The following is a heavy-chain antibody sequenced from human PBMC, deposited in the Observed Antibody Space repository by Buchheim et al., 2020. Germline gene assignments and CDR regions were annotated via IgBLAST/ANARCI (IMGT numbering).Heavy chain of an antibody. CDR2: IRYDGKNK. J-gene: IGHJ4*02. Sequence: VQLLESGGGLVQPGGSLRLACAASGFSFSDYGMHWVRQAPGKGLEWIGFIRYDGKNKYYTDSMRGRFTIPRDNAKNTLYLQMNSLRVDDTALYYCARGDTTSWQYNYWGQGT. CDR3: ARGDTTSWQYNY. CDR1: GFSFSDYG. D-gene: IGHD6-13*01. V-gene: IGHV3-30*02.